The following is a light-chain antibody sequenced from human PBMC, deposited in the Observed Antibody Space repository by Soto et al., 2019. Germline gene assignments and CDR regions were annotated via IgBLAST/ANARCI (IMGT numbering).Light chain of an antibody. CDR3: QQYNDWRT. J-gene: IGKJ1*01. Sequence: PATLSVSPGERATFSCRASQSVSSNLAWYQQKPGQAPRLLIYGASTRATGIPARFSGSGSGTEFSLTITSLQSEDFAVYYCQQYNDWRTFGQGTKVDIK. V-gene: IGKV3-15*01. CDR1: QSVSSN. CDR2: GAS.